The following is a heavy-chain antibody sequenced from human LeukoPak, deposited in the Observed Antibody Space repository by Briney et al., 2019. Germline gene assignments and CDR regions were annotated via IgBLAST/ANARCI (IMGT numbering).Heavy chain of an antibody. D-gene: IGHD6-13*01. Sequence: SETLSLTCAVYGGSFSGYYWSWIRQPPGKGLEWIGEINHSGSTNYNPSLKSRVTISVDTSKNQFSLKLSSVTAVDTAVYYCARVAAAGTVVDYWGQGTLVTISS. J-gene: IGHJ4*02. CDR2: INHSGST. V-gene: IGHV4-34*01. CDR1: GGSFSGYY. CDR3: ARVAAAGTVVDY.